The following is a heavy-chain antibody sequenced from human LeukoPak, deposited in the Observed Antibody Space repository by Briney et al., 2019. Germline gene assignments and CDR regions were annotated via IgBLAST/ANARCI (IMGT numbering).Heavy chain of an antibody. J-gene: IGHJ4*02. V-gene: IGHV4-4*07. Sequence: SETLSLTCTVSAGSTSNYFWSWIRQPAGKGLEWIGRIYTSGTTNYSPSLKSRVTMSVDTSTNQFSLKLTSVTAADTAVYYCARENGSGSRGLDFWGQGTLVTVSS. CDR1: AGSTSNYF. CDR2: IYTSGTT. CDR3: ARENGSGSRGLDF. D-gene: IGHD3-10*01.